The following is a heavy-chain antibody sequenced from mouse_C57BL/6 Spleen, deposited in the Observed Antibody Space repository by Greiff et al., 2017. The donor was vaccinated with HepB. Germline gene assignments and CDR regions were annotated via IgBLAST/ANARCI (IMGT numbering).Heavy chain of an antibody. V-gene: IGHV1-19*01. CDR3: ARGYDYDWFAY. D-gene: IGHD2-4*01. CDR1: GYTFTDYY. J-gene: IGHJ3*01. Sequence: EVQLQQSGPVLVKPGASVKMSCKASGYTFTDYYMNWVKQSHGKSLEWIGVINPYNGGTSYNQKFKGKATLTVDKSSSTAYMELNSLTSEVSAVYYCARGYDYDWFAYWGQGTLVTVSA. CDR2: INPYNGGT.